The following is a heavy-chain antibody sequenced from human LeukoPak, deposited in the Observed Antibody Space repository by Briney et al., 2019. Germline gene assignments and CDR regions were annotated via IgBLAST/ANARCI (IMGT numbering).Heavy chain of an antibody. Sequence: GGSLRLSCAASGFTFSSYTMNRVRQAPGKGLEWVSSISGTTNTIYYAASVKGRFTISRDNAKNSLYLQMNSLRDEDTAVYYCARAPHSYGSGSFYPDYWGQGTLVTVSS. CDR2: ISGTTNTI. D-gene: IGHD3-10*01. CDR1: GFTFSSYT. CDR3: ARAPHSYGSGSFYPDY. J-gene: IGHJ4*02. V-gene: IGHV3-48*02.